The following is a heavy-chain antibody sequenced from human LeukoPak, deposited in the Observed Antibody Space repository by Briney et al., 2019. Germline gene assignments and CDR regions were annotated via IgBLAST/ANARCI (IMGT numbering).Heavy chain of an antibody. CDR1: GFTFSSYS. CDR3: ARDPRGGNFDI. D-gene: IGHD1-26*01. V-gene: IGHV3-21*01. CDR2: ISSSSSYI. Sequence: PGGSLRLSCAASGFTFSSYSMNWVRQAPGKGLEWVSSISSSSSYIYYAHSVKGRFTISRDNAKNSLYLQMNSLRAEDTAVYYCARDPRGGNFDIWGQGTMVTVSS. J-gene: IGHJ3*02.